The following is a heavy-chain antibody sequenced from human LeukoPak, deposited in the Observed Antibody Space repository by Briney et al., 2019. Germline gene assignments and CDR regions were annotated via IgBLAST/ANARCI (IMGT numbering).Heavy chain of an antibody. Sequence: PGGSLRLSCAASGFTFSSYAMCWVRQAPGKGLEWVSAISGSGGSTYYADSVKGRFTISRDNSKNTLYLQMNSLRAEDTAVYYCAKESGSYRYYGMDVWGQGTTVTVSS. V-gene: IGHV3-23*01. CDR1: GFTFSSYA. J-gene: IGHJ6*02. D-gene: IGHD1-26*01. CDR2: ISGSGGST. CDR3: AKESGSYRYYGMDV.